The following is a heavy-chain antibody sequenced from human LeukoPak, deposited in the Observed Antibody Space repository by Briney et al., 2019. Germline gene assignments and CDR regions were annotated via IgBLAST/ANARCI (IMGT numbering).Heavy chain of an antibody. J-gene: IGHJ1*01. CDR1: GFTFSSYA. CDR3: ARDNGYSPSEYFQH. V-gene: IGHV3-23*01. D-gene: IGHD2-15*01. CDR2: ISGSGGST. Sequence: GGSLRLSCAASGFTFSSYAMSWVRQAPGKGLEWVSAISGSGGSTYYADSVKGRFTISRDNSKDTLYLQMNSLRAEDSAVYYCARDNGYSPSEYFQHWGQGTLVTVSS.